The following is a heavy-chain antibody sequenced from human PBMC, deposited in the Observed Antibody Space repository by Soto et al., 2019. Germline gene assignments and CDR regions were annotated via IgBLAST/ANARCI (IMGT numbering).Heavy chain of an antibody. CDR1: GGSISSGGYY. CDR2: IYYSGST. J-gene: IGHJ4*02. CDR3: ARGRGGYGYPHYNFDY. Sequence: QVQLQESGPGLVKPSQTLSLTCTVSGGSISSGGYYWSWIRQHPGKGLEWIGYIYYSGSTYYNPHLKSRVTISVDTSKNQFSLKLSSVTAADTAVYYCARGRGGYGYPHYNFDYWGQGTLVTVSS. D-gene: IGHD5-18*01. V-gene: IGHV4-31*03.